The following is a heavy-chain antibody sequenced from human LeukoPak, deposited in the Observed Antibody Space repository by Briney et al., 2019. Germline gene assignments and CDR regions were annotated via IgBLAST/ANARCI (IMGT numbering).Heavy chain of an antibody. D-gene: IGHD2-8*01. CDR2: ISSSGATI. Sequence: AGGSPRLSCAASGFTFSSYAMSWVRQAPGKGLEWLSYISSSGATIYYADSVRGRFTMSRDNAKNSLYLQLNSLRAEDTAVYYCAKDRCSNGIGCYYYYMDVWGKGTTVTISS. CDR1: GFTFSSYA. J-gene: IGHJ6*03. CDR3: AKDRCSNGIGCYYYYMDV. V-gene: IGHV3-48*04.